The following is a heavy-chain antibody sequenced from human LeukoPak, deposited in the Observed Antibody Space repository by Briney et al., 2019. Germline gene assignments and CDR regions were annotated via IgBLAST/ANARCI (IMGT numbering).Heavy chain of an antibody. CDR1: GFTFSSHG. D-gene: IGHD1-7*01. Sequence: GGSLRLSCAASGFTFSSHGMHWVRQAPGKGPEWMAVIWNDGSNKYYADSVKGRFTISRENSKNTLYLHMNSLRAEDTAVYYCARSQYNWNFEGPYYFDYWGQGTLVTVSS. J-gene: IGHJ4*02. CDR2: IWNDGSNK. CDR3: ARSQYNWNFEGPYYFDY. V-gene: IGHV3-33*01.